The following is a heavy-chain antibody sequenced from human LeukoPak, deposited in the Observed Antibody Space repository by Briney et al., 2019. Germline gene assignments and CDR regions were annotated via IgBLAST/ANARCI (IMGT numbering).Heavy chain of an antibody. CDR1: GYTFTSYG. CDR2: ISAYNGST. Sequence: ASVKVSCKASGYTFTSYGISWVRQAPGQGLEWMGWISAYNGSTNYAQKLQGRVTMTTGTSTSTAYIELRSLRSDDTAVYYCARDLRYFDWLLPYYYYYYGMDVWGQGTTVTVSS. V-gene: IGHV1-18*01. CDR3: ARDLRYFDWLLPYYYYYYGMDV. J-gene: IGHJ6*02. D-gene: IGHD3-9*01.